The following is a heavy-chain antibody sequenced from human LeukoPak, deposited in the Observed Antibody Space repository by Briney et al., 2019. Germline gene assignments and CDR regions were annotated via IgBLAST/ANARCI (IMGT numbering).Heavy chain of an antibody. CDR3: ARRDIVVVVSASDY. CDR1: GFIFSDYV. CDR2: ITASGDRT. V-gene: IGHV3-23*01. Sequence: GESLRLSCAASGFIFSDYVMIWVRQAPGKGLEWVSGITASGDRTYYADSVKGRFTVSRDNSKNTVYLQMNSLRVDDMAVYYCARRDIVVVVSASDYWGQGTLVTVSS. D-gene: IGHD2-15*01. J-gene: IGHJ4*02.